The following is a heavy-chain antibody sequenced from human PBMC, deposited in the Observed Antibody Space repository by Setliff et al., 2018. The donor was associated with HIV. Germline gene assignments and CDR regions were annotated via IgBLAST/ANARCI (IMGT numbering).Heavy chain of an antibody. Sequence: ASVKVSCKASGYTFTDYYMRWVQQAPGKGLEWMGRVDPEDGETIYAEKFQGRVTISADTSTDTAYMELSSLRSEDTAMYYCATGQYYDILTAYFSYIDYWGQGTLVTVSS. CDR2: VDPEDGET. J-gene: IGHJ4*02. V-gene: IGHV1-69-2*01. CDR3: ATGQYYDILTAYFSYIDY. D-gene: IGHD3-9*01. CDR1: GYTFTDYY.